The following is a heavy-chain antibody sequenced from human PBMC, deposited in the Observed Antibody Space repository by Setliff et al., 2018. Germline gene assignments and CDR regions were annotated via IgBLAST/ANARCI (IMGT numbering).Heavy chain of an antibody. CDR2: SRDKASSYTT. CDR3: VRTVVPGYYFDS. V-gene: IGHV3-72*01. Sequence: PGGSLRLSCAASGFIFSDHYMDWVRQAPGRGLEWVARSRDKASSYTTEYAASVKGRFTIARDNSKNSVYLQVNSLKTEDAAVYYCVRTVVPGYYFDSWGQGTLVTVSS. D-gene: IGHD3-10*01. J-gene: IGHJ4*02. CDR1: GFIFSDHY.